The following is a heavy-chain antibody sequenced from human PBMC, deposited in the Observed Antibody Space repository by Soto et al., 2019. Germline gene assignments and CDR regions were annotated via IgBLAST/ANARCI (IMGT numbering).Heavy chain of an antibody. D-gene: IGHD3-9*01. Sequence: EVQLLESGGGLVQPGGSLRLSCAASGFTFSSYAMSWVRQAPGKGLEWVSAISGSGGSTYYADSVKGRFTISRDNSKNTLYLQTNSLRAEDTAVYYCAKDGNPIPYLTGYYRLGWFDPWGQGTLVTVSS. CDR3: AKDGNPIPYLTGYYRLGWFDP. J-gene: IGHJ5*02. CDR2: ISGSGGST. CDR1: GFTFSSYA. V-gene: IGHV3-23*01.